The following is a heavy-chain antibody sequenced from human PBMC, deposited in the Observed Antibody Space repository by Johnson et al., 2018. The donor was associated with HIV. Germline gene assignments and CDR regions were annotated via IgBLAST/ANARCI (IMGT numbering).Heavy chain of an antibody. V-gene: IGHV3-23*04. CDR2: ISGSGGST. D-gene: IGHD1-26*01. Sequence: VQLVESGGGLVQPGWSLRLSCAASGFTFSNYWMHWVRQAPGKGLEWVSAISGSGGSTYYADSVKGRFTISRDNSKNTLYLQMNSLRVEDTALYYCAKDLFRWELLPRALDIWVQGTMVTVSS. CDR3: AKDLFRWELLPRALDI. J-gene: IGHJ3*02. CDR1: GFTFSNYW.